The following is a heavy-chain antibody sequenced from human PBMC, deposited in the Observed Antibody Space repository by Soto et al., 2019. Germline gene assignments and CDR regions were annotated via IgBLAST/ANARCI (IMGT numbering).Heavy chain of an antibody. CDR3: ARAEYSGYDLGDY. CDR1: GYTFTSYA. Sequence: ASVKVSCKASGYTFTSYAMHWVRQAPGQRLEWMGWINAGNGNTKYSQKFQGRVTMTRDTSTSTVYMELSSLRSEDTAVYYCARAEYSGYDLGDYWGQGTLVTVSS. D-gene: IGHD5-12*01. CDR2: INAGNGNT. V-gene: IGHV1-3*01. J-gene: IGHJ4*02.